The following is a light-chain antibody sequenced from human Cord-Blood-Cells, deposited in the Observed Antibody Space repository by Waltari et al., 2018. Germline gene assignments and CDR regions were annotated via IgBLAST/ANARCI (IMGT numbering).Light chain of an antibody. Sequence: QSVLTQPPSASGTPGQRVTISCSRSSSNIGSNTVNWYQQLPGTAPKLLIYSNNQRPSAGTDRFSGSKSGTSASLAISGLQSEDAADYYCAAWDDSLNGWVFGGGTKLTVL. J-gene: IGLJ3*02. V-gene: IGLV1-44*01. CDR2: SNN. CDR3: AAWDDSLNGWV. CDR1: SSNIGSNT.